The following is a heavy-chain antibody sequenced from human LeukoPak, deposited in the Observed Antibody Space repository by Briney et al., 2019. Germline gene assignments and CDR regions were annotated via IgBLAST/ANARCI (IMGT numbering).Heavy chain of an antibody. V-gene: IGHV3-74*03. CDR3: ARVGGPGWYGY. CDR1: GFTFSSYW. J-gene: IGHJ4*02. Sequence: GSLRLSCAASGFTFSSYWMHWVRQVPGKGLVWVSRINIDGSTTTYADSVKGRFTISRDNAKNTLYLQMNSLRAEDTALYYCARVGGPGWYGYWGQGTLVTVSS. CDR2: INIDGSTT. D-gene: IGHD6-19*01.